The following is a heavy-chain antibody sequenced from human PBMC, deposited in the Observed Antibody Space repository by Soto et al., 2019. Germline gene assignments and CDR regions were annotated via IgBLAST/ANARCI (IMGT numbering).Heavy chain of an antibody. D-gene: IGHD3-3*01. V-gene: IGHV3-72*01. Sequence: EVQLVESGGGLVQPGGSLRLSCAASGFTFSDHYMDWVRQAPGKGLEWVGRIRNKANSYSIQYGASVKGRFIVSRDDSQNSLYLQMNNMQTSDTAIYYCLNVRLEVPPAGKVYDFWGQGTMVTVSS. CDR2: IRNKANSYSI. CDR3: LNVRLEVPPAGKVYDF. CDR1: GFTFSDHY. J-gene: IGHJ3*01.